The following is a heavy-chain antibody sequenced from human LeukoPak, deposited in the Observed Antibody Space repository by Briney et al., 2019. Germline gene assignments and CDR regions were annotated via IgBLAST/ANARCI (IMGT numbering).Heavy chain of an antibody. CDR3: AKAGWTMIVVGYFDY. D-gene: IGHD3-22*01. CDR2: ISYDGSNK. V-gene: IGHV3-30*18. CDR1: GCTFSSYG. Sequence: GESLTLSCTASGCTFSSYGMHWVRQAPGKGLEWVAGISYDGSNKYYADSVKGRVTISRDNSKNTLYLQMNSLRAEDTAVYYCAKAGWTMIVVGYFDYWGQGTLVTVSS. J-gene: IGHJ4*03.